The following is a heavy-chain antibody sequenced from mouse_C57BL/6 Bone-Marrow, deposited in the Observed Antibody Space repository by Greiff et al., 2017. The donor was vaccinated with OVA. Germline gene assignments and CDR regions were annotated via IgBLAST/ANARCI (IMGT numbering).Heavy chain of an antibody. D-gene: IGHD1-1*01. V-gene: IGHV1-81*01. CDR2: IYPRSGNT. Sequence: QVQLQQSGAELARPGASVKLSCKASGYTFTSYGTSWVKQRTGQGLEWIGEIYPRSGNTYYNEKFKGKATLTADKSSSTAYMELRSLTSEDSAVYFCARTFYYYGSSSYFDYWGQGTTLTVSS. J-gene: IGHJ2*01. CDR1: GYTFTSYG. CDR3: ARTFYYYGSSSYFDY.